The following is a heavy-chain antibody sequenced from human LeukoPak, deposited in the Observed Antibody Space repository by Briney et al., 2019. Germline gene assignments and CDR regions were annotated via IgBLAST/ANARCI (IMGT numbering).Heavy chain of an antibody. CDR3: ARDQYDTWSRRGNFDS. Sequence: GGSLRLSRAASGFTFSSYGMRWVRQAPGKGLEWVAVIWYDGSNKYYADSVKGRFTISRDNSKNTLYLQMNSLRVEDTAVFYCARDQYDTWSRRGNFDSWGQGTLVIVSS. J-gene: IGHJ4*02. V-gene: IGHV3-33*01. CDR2: IWYDGSNK. D-gene: IGHD3-3*01. CDR1: GFTFSSYG.